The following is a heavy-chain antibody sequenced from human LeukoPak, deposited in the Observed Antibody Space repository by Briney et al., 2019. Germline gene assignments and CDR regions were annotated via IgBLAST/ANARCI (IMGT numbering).Heavy chain of an antibody. CDR1: GGTFSSYA. V-gene: IGHV1-69*05. CDR2: IIPIFGTA. J-gene: IGHJ3*02. Sequence: SVKVSCKASGGTFSSYAISWVRQAPGQGLEWMGGIIPIFGTANYAQQFQGRVAINTDEYKSTAYMELSSLRSEDTAVYYCARARGRPGYDSSGYPDAFDIWGQGTMVTVSS. CDR3: ARARGRPGYDSSGYPDAFDI. D-gene: IGHD3-22*01.